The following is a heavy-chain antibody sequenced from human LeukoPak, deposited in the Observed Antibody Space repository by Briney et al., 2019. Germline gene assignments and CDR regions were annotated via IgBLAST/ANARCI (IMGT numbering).Heavy chain of an antibody. CDR3: ARAVTVAGSSDH. J-gene: IGHJ4*02. Sequence: PSETLSLTCAFYGGSFSGYYWSWTRQPPGKGLEWIGEINHSGSTNYNPSLKSRLTISVDTSKNQFSLKLSSVTAADTAVYYCARAVTVAGSSDHWGRGTLVTVYS. CDR2: INHSGST. V-gene: IGHV4-34*01. D-gene: IGHD6-19*01. CDR1: GGSFSGYY.